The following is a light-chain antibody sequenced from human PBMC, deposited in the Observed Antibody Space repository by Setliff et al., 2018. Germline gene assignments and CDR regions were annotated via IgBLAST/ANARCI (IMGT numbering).Light chain of an antibody. CDR1: KLGDKF. CDR3: QAWDSSTYV. J-gene: IGLJ1*01. Sequence: SYELTQPPSVSVSPGQEASITCSGDKLGDKFVSWYQQKSDQSPVLVIYQDRQRPSGIPARFSGSTSRNTATLTISGTQAMDEADYYCQAWDSSTYVFGTGTKVTVL. V-gene: IGLV3-1*01. CDR2: QDR.